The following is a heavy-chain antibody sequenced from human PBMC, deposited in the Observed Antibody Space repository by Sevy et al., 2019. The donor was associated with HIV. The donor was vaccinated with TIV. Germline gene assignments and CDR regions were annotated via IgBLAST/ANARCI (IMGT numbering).Heavy chain of an antibody. Sequence: GGSLRLSCAASGFTFSDYYMSWIRQAPGKGLEWVSYVSGSDDTKYYADSVKGRFTISRDNAKNSLYLQMNSLRAKDTAVYYCARDHVKDGDLGDYYYFAMDVWGQGTTVTVSS. J-gene: IGHJ6*02. D-gene: IGHD4-17*01. CDR1: GFTFSDYY. CDR2: VSGSDDTK. V-gene: IGHV3-11*01. CDR3: ARDHVKDGDLGDYYYFAMDV.